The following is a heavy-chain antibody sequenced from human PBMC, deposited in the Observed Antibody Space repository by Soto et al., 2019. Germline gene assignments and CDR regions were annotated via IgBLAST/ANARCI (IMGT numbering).Heavy chain of an antibody. V-gene: IGHV4-30-4*01. CDR2: IYYSGST. Sequence: QVQLQESGPGLVKPSQTLSLTCTVSGGSISSGDYYWSWIRQPPGKGLEWIGYIYYSGSTYYNPALKSRVTISVDTSKNQFSLKLSSVTAADTAVYYCARDHSVDYGDFAFDYWGQGTLVTVSS. D-gene: IGHD4-17*01. CDR3: ARDHSVDYGDFAFDY. J-gene: IGHJ4*02. CDR1: GGSISSGDYY.